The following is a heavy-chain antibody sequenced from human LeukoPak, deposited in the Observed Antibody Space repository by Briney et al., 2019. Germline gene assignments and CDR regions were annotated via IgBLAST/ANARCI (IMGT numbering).Heavy chain of an antibody. Sequence: GASVKVSCKASGYTFTTYSMNWLRQAPGQGLEWMGWINANTGNPTYAQGFTGRFVFSLDTSVSTAYLQISSLKAEDTAVYYCARDAATTIFDHWGQGTLVTVSS. J-gene: IGHJ4*02. CDR3: ARDAATTIFDH. CDR2: INANTGNP. CDR1: GYTFTTYS. V-gene: IGHV7-4-1*02. D-gene: IGHD5-24*01.